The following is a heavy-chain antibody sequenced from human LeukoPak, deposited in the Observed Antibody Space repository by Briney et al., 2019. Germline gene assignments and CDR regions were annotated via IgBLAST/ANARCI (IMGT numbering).Heavy chain of an antibody. CDR3: AREAAAGTISSVDAFDI. J-gene: IGHJ3*02. Sequence: GGSLRLSCAAAGFTFSRHWMSWVRQAKGKGLECVAKIKEDGSEKHYVDSVKGRFTISRDNAKNSLYLQMNSLRAEDTAVYYCAREAAAGTISSVDAFDIWGQGTMVTVSP. CDR2: IKEDGSEK. V-gene: IGHV3-7*01. CDR1: GFTFSRHW. D-gene: IGHD6-13*01.